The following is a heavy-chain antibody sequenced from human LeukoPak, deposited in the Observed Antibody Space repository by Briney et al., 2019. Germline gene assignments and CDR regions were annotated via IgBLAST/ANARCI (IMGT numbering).Heavy chain of an antibody. V-gene: IGHV3-7*03. CDR3: AKDRGGSYTLSLDY. Sequence: GGSLRLSCAASGFTFSNYWIHWVRQAPGKGLEWVAGIKDDGSEKYYVDSVKGRFTISRDNAKNSLYLQMNSLRAEDTAVYYCAKDRGGSYTLSLDYWGQGTLVTVSS. D-gene: IGHD1-26*01. CDR2: IKDDGSEK. CDR1: GFTFSNYW. J-gene: IGHJ4*02.